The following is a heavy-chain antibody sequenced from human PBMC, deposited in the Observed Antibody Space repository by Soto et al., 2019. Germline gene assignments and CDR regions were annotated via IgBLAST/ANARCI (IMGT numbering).Heavy chain of an antibody. Sequence: GASVKVSCKASGYTLTSNAMHWVRQAPGQRLEWMGWINAGNGNTKYSQKFQGRVTTTRDTSASTASMELSSLRSEDTAVNYCAGRLMVVVPAAKTYYFDNWGRGTLVTVSS. CDR1: GYTLTSNA. J-gene: IGHJ4*02. V-gene: IGHV1-3*01. CDR3: AGRLMVVVPAAKTYYFDN. CDR2: INAGNGNT. D-gene: IGHD2-2*01.